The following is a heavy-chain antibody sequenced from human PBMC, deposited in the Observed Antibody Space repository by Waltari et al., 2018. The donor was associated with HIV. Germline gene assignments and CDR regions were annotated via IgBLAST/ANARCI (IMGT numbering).Heavy chain of an antibody. J-gene: IGHJ4*02. D-gene: IGHD3-10*01. CDR3: ASPAGKAY. CDR2: INSDGSST. V-gene: IGHV3-74*01. CDR1: GFTFSDYR. Sequence: EVQLESGGDLVQPGGSLSLSCAASGFTFSDYRMHWVRQAPGKGLVWVSRINSDGSSTNYADSVKGRFTISRDNAKNTLYLQMNSLRVEDTAVYYCASPAGKAYWGQGSLVTVSS.